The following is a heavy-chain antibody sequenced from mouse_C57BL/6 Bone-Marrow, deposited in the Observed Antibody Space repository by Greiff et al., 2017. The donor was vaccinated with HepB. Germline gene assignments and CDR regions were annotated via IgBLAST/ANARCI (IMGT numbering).Heavy chain of an antibody. CDR1: GFTFSDYY. V-gene: IGHV5-12*01. Sequence: VQLKESGGGLVQPGGSLKLSCAASGFTFSDYYMYWVRQTPEKRLEWVAYISNGGGSTYYPDTVKGRFTISRDNAKNTLYLQMSRLKSEDTAMYYCARPVAYYYGSSSFAYWGQGTLVTVSA. J-gene: IGHJ3*01. D-gene: IGHD1-1*01. CDR2: ISNGGGST. CDR3: ARPVAYYYGSSSFAY.